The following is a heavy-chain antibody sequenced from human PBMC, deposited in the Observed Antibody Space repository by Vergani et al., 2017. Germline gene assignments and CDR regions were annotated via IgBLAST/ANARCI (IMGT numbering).Heavy chain of an antibody. D-gene: IGHD6-13*01. V-gene: IGHV3-21*01. CDR2: ISSSCSYI. CDR1: GFTFSSYS. J-gene: IGHJ4*02. CDR3: ARDIRPTRGAGTPYFDY. Sequence: EVQLVESGGGLVKPGGSLRLSCAASGFTFSSYSMNWVRQAPGKGLEWVSSISSSCSYIYYADSVKGRFTISRDNAKNSLYLQMNSLRAEDTAVYYCARDIRPTRGAGTPYFDYWGQGTLVTVSS.